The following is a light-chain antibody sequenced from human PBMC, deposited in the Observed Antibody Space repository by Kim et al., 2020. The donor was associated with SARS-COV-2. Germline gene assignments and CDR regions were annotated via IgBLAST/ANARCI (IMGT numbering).Light chain of an antibody. Sequence: VSPSQTDTHTCSGDKLGDKYACWYHQRPGPAPILVNYQDSKRPSGVPEPFSGPNSGNPATLTISGTQAMDEAAYYCQAWDSSNVVFGGGTQLTVL. J-gene: IGLJ2*01. CDR3: QAWDSSNVV. CDR2: QDS. CDR1: KLGDKY. V-gene: IGLV3-1*01.